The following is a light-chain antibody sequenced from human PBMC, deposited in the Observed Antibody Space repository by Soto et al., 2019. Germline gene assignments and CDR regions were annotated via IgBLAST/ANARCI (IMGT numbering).Light chain of an antibody. V-gene: IGKV3-20*01. CDR2: GAS. J-gene: IGKJ1*01. Sequence: EIVLTQSPGTLSLSPGERATISCRASQSVSSSYLAWYQQKPGQAPRLLIYGASSRATSIPDRFSGSGSGTDFTLTISRLEPEDVAVYYCQQYGSSVTFGQGTKVEIK. CDR1: QSVSSSY. CDR3: QQYGSSVT.